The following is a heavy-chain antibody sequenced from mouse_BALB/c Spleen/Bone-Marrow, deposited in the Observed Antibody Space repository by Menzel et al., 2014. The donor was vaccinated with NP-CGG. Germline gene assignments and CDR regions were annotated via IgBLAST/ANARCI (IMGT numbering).Heavy chain of an antibody. V-gene: IGHV14-1*02. CDR1: GFNIKDYY. CDR2: VDPENGNT. D-gene: IGHD2-4*01. CDR3: ARGLRHAMDY. J-gene: IGHJ4*01. Sequence: VTLKESGAELVRPGALVKLSCKASGFNIKDYYMHRVKRRPEQGLEWIGWVDPENGNTIYDPKFQGKASITADTSSNTAYLQLSSLPSEDTAVYYCARGLRHAMDYWGQGTSVTVSS.